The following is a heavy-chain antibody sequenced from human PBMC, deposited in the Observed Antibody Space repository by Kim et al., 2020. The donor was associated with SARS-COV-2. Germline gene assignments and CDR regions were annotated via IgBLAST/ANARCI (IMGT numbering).Heavy chain of an antibody. Sequence: ARKVQGRVTMTRDTSPSTVDMELSSLRAEGTAVYYCASDILTGYNAFDIWGQGTMVTVSS. J-gene: IGHJ3*02. D-gene: IGHD3-9*01. CDR3: ASDILTGYNAFDI. V-gene: IGHV1-46*01.